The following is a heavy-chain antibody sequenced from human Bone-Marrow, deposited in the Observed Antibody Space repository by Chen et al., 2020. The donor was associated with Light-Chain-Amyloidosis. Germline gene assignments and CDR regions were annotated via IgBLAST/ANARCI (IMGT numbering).Heavy chain of an antibody. CDR3: ARRRDGYNFDY. Sequence: EVKKPXESLKISCKGSGYTFPNYWIGWVRQMPGKGLEWMGVIYPDDSDARYSPSFEGQVTISADKSITTAYLQWRSLKASDTAMYYCARRRDGYNFDYWGQGTLVTVSS. V-gene: IGHV5-51*01. CDR2: IYPDDSDA. D-gene: IGHD5-12*01. J-gene: IGHJ4*02. CDR1: GYTFPNYW.